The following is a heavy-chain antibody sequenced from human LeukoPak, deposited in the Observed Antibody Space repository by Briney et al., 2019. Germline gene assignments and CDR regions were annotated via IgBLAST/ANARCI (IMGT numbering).Heavy chain of an antibody. V-gene: IGHV3-30*18. Sequence: GGSLRLSCAASGFTFSSYGMHWVRQAPGKGLEWVAVISYDGSNKYYADSVKGRFTISRDNSKNTLYLQMNSLRAEDTAAYYCAKGFCSSTSCSFDYWGQGALVTVSS. D-gene: IGHD2-2*01. J-gene: IGHJ4*03. CDR1: GFTFSSYG. CDR3: AKGFCSSTSCSFDY. CDR2: ISYDGSNK.